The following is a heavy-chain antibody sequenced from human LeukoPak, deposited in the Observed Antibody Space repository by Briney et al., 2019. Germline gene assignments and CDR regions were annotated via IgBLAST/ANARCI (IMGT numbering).Heavy chain of an antibody. CDR1: GFTFSSYA. V-gene: IGHV3-30-3*01. CDR2: ISYDGSNK. CDR3: ASQYYYDSSGYYPLDY. J-gene: IGHJ4*02. D-gene: IGHD3-22*01. Sequence: GRSLRLSCAASGFTFSSYAMHWVRQAPGKGLEGVAVISYDGSNKYYADSVKGRFTISRDNSKNTLYLQMNSLRAEDTAVYYCASQYYYDSSGYYPLDYWGQGTLVTVSS.